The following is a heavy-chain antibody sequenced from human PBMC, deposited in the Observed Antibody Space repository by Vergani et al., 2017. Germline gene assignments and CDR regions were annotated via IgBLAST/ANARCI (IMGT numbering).Heavy chain of an antibody. CDR1: GYTFTGYY. V-gene: IGHV1-2*02. CDR2: INPNSGGT. Sequence: QVQLVQSGAEVKKPGASVKVSCKASGYTFTGYYMHWVRQAPGQGLEWMGWINPNSGGTNYAQKFQGRVTMTTDTSTSTAYMELRSLRSDDTAVYYCARVTLWVTTYPYYLDYWGQGTLVTVSS. D-gene: IGHD4-17*01. J-gene: IGHJ4*02. CDR3: ARVTLWVTTYPYYLDY.